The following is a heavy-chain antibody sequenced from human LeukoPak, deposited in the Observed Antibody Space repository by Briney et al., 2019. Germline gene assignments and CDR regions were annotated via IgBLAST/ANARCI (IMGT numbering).Heavy chain of an antibody. Sequence: PGGSLRLSCAASGFPFGSYAMSWLRQAPGKGLEWVSAISGSGGSTYYADSVKGRFTISRDNSKNTLYLQMNSLRAEDTAVYYCAKDGKGYSGYDYRDWFDPWGQGTLVTVSS. D-gene: IGHD5-12*01. V-gene: IGHV3-23*01. J-gene: IGHJ5*02. CDR3: AKDGKGYSGYDYRDWFDP. CDR1: GFPFGSYA. CDR2: ISGSGGST.